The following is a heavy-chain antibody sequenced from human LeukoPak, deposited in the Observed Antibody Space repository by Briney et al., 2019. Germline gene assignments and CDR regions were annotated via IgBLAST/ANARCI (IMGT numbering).Heavy chain of an antibody. D-gene: IGHD3-16*02. Sequence: PGGSLRLSCAASGFTVSSNYMSWVRRAPEKGLEWVSVIYSGGSTYYSDSVKGRFTISRDNSKNTLYLQMNSLRAEDTAVYYCAREDVMITFGGVIRIFDYWGQGTLVTVSS. CDR1: GFTVSSNY. V-gene: IGHV3-53*01. CDR2: IYSGGST. CDR3: AREDVMITFGGVIRIFDY. J-gene: IGHJ4*02.